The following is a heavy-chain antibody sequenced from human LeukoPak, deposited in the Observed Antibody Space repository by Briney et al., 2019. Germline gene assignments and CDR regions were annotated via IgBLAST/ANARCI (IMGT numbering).Heavy chain of an antibody. CDR3: AREQTVRGVITFDY. V-gene: IGHV4-61*01. CDR1: GGSVRSGSYY. Sequence: SETLSLTCTVSGGSVRSGSYYWSWVRQPPGTGLEWIGYIYYSGSTNYNPSLKSRVTISVDTSKNQFSLKLSSVTAADTAVYYCAREQTVRGVITFDYWGQGTLVTVSS. CDR2: IYYSGST. J-gene: IGHJ4*02. D-gene: IGHD3-10*01.